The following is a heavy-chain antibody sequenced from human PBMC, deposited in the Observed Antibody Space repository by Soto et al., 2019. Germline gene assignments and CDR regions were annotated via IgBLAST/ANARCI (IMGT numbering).Heavy chain of an antibody. V-gene: IGHV4-34*01. D-gene: IGHD3-10*01. CDR3: ARERAYYYGSGSSNYYGSGSYPRHLDY. J-gene: IGHJ4*02. Sequence: SETLSLTCAVYGGSFSGYYWSWIRQPPGKGLEWIGEINHSGSTNYNPSLTSRVTISVDTSKNQFSLKLSSVTAADTAVYYCARERAYYYGSGSSNYYGSGSYPRHLDYWGQGTLVTVSS. CDR2: INHSGST. CDR1: GGSFSGYY.